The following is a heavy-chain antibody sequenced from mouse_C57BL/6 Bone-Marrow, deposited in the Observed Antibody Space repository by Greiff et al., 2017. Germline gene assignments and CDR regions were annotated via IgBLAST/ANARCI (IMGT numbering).Heavy chain of an antibody. Sequence: EVMLVESGGDLVKPGGSLKLSCAASGFTFSSYGMSWVRQTPDKRLAWVATISSGGSYTYYPDSVKGRFTISRDNAKNTLYLQMSSLKSEDTAMYYCARYDYAAMDYWGQGTSVTVSS. CDR3: ARYDYAAMDY. J-gene: IGHJ4*01. CDR2: ISSGGSYT. V-gene: IGHV5-6*01. CDR1: GFTFSSYG.